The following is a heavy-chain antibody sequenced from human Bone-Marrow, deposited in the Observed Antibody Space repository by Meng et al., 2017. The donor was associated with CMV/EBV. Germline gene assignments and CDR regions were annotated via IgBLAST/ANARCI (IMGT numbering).Heavy chain of an antibody. V-gene: IGHV3-74*01. CDR1: GFTFSSYW. CDR2: INSDGSHT. CDR3: ARGPLRFLEWSKGQNYYYGMDV. D-gene: IGHD3-3*01. Sequence: GESLKISCAASGFTFSSYWMYWVRQAPGKGLVWVSRINSDGSHTSFADSVKGRFTISRDNAKNTLYLQMNSLRAEDTAVYYCARGPLRFLEWSKGQNYYYGMDVWGLGTTVTVSS. J-gene: IGHJ6*02.